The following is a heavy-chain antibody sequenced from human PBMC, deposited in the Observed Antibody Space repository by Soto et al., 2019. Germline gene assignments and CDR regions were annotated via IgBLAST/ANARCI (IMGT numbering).Heavy chain of an antibody. D-gene: IGHD3-22*01. CDR3: ARLGITMIVVVISPTGLDY. J-gene: IGHJ4*02. CDR1: GFTFSSYA. Sequence: GGSLRLSCAASGFTFSSYAMHWVRQAPGKGLEWVAVISYDGSNKYYADSLKGRFTISRDNSKNTLYLQMNSLRAEDTAVYYCARLGITMIVVVISPTGLDYWGQGTLVTVSS. V-gene: IGHV3-30-3*01. CDR2: ISYDGSNK.